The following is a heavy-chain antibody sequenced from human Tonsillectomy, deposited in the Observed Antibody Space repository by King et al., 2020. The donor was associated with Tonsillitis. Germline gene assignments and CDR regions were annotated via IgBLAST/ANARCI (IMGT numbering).Heavy chain of an antibody. CDR2: ISSSGGGT. CDR3: ARLTGTGMVIAYFDY. CDR1: GFTFSDYY. D-gene: IGHD2-21*01. J-gene: IGHJ4*02. Sequence: VQLVESGGGLVKPGGSLRISCAASGFTFSDYYMSWIRQAPGKGLEWVSYISSSGGGTYYADSVRGRFSIARDNAKKSLYLQMNSLRAEDTAVYYCARLTGTGMVIAYFDYWGQGILVTVS. V-gene: IGHV3-11*01.